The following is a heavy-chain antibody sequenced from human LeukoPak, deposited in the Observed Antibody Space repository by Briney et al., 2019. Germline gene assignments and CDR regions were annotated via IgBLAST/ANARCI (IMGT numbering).Heavy chain of an antibody. J-gene: IGHJ3*02. CDR1: GGSISSYY. CDR3: ARESSGSPEWANAFDI. V-gene: IGHV4-4*07. Sequence: PSETLSLTCTVSGGSISSYYWSWIRQPAGKGLEWIGRIYTSGSTNYNPSLKSRVTMSVDTSKNQFSLKLSSVTAADTAVYYCARESSGSPEWANAFDIWGQGTMVTVSS. CDR2: IYTSGST. D-gene: IGHD1-26*01.